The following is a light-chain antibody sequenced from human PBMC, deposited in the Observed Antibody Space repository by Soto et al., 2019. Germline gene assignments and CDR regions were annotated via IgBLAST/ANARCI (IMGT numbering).Light chain of an antibody. CDR2: YDD. Sequence: QSVLTQPPSVSEAPRQRVTISCSGSSSNIGNNAVNWYQQLPGKAPKLLIYYDDLLPSGVSDRFSGSKSGNTASLTVSGLQTEDEADYYCSSYAGSNNYVFGTGTKLTVL. CDR3: SSYAGSNNYV. V-gene: IGLV1-36*01. CDR1: SSNIGNNA. J-gene: IGLJ1*01.